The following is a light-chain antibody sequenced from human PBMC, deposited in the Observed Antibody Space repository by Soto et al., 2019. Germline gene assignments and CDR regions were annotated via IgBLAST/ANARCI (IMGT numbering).Light chain of an antibody. Sequence: DIQMTQSPSTLSASVGDRVTITCRASESISSWLAWYQQKPGKAPKLLIYQASALEGGVPSRFSGSGSGTEFTLTISSLQPDDFATYYYQQYKTHFPITFGQGTRLEIK. CDR1: ESISSW. CDR3: QQYKTHFPIT. CDR2: QAS. V-gene: IGKV1-5*03. J-gene: IGKJ5*01.